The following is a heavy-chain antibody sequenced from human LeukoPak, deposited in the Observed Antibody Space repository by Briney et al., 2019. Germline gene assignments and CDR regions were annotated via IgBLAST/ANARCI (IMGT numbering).Heavy chain of an antibody. V-gene: IGHV4-59*08. D-gene: IGHD7-27*01. CDR3: ARHRFWGFIDY. J-gene: IGHJ4*02. Sequence: PSETLSLTCTVSGGSISSYYWSWIRQPPGKGLEWIGYIYYSGSTNYNPSLKSRVTISVDTSKNQFSLKLSSVTAADTAVYYCARHRFWGFIDYWGQGTLVTVSS. CDR1: GGSISSYY. CDR2: IYYSGST.